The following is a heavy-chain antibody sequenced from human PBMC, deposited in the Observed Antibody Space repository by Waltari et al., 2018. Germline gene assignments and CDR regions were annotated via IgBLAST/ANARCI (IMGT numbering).Heavy chain of an antibody. D-gene: IGHD6-19*01. CDR1: GFTFSSYA. J-gene: IGHJ3*02. CDR3: ARSLTQQWLAYDAFDI. Sequence: QVQLVESGGGVVQPGRSLRLSCAASGFTFSSYAMHWVRQAPGKGLEWVAVISYDGSNKYYADSVKGRFTISRDNSKNTLYLQMNSLRAEDTAVYYCARSLTQQWLAYDAFDIWGQGTMVTVSS. V-gene: IGHV3-30*01. CDR2: ISYDGSNK.